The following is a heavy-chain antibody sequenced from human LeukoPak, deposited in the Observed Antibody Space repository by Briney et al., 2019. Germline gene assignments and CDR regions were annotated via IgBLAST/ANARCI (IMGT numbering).Heavy chain of an antibody. J-gene: IGHJ4*02. V-gene: IGHV3-64*01. CDR1: GFTFSSYA. CDR2: ISSNGGST. D-gene: IGHD6-19*01. CDR3: AKVPLSSSGWDREYYFDY. Sequence: GGSLRLSCAASGFTFSSYAMHWVRQAPGKGLEYVSAISSNGGSTYYANSVKGRFTISRDNSKNTLYLQMGSLRAEDMAVYYCAKVPLSSSGWDREYYFDYWGQGTLVTVSS.